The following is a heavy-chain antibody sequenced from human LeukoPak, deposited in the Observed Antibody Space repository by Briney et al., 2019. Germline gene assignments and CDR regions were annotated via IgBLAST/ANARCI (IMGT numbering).Heavy chain of an antibody. D-gene: IGHD1-26*01. CDR1: GFTFSSYA. V-gene: IGHV3-48*02. Sequence: GGSLRLSCAASGFTFSSYAMTWVRQAPGRGLEWVSYISSGSSTIFYADSVKGRFTISRDNAQNSLYLQMNSLRDEDTAVYYCARDQGSLYYFDYWGQGTLVTVSS. CDR2: ISSGSSTI. CDR3: ARDQGSLYYFDY. J-gene: IGHJ4*02.